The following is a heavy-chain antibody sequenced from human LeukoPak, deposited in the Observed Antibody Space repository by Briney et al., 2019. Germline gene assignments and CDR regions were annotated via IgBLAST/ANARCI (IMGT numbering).Heavy chain of an antibody. Sequence: PSETLSLTCTVSGVSISGSDYYWAWIRQPPGKGLEWIGEINHSGSTNYNPSLKSRVTISVDTSKNQFSLKLSSVTATDTAVYYCASTIGSLLWFGELLPRTYDYWGQGTLVTVSS. CDR3: ASTIGSLLWFGELLPRTYDY. CDR2: INHSGST. D-gene: IGHD3-10*01. V-gene: IGHV4-39*07. J-gene: IGHJ4*02. CDR1: GVSISGSDYY.